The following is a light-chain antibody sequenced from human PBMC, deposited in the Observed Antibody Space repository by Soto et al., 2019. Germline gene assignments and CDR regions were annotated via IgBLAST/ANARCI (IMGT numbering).Light chain of an antibody. Sequence: IVLTQSPDSLVVSLGERATINCKSTQTVLYSSNNKNFFAWYQQKPGQPPKLLMSWASTRESGVPDRFSGSGSGTDFTLTINSLQPEDVAVYYCQQYFATPFTFGPGTKVHVK. V-gene: IGKV4-1*01. CDR2: WAS. J-gene: IGKJ3*01. CDR3: QQYFATPFT. CDR1: QTVLYSSNNKNF.